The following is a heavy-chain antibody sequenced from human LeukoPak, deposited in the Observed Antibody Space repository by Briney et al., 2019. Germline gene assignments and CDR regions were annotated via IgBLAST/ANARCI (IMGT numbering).Heavy chain of an antibody. D-gene: IGHD6-19*01. CDR2: INQGGSEK. CDR3: VRDGSGYDY. J-gene: IGHJ4*02. Sequence: GGSLRLSCAASGFTFSNYWMSWVRQAPGKGLEWVANINQGGSEKYYLNSAKGRFTISRDSAKNSLYLQMNSLRTDDTAIYYCVRDGSGYDYWGQGTLVTVSS. V-gene: IGHV3-7*05. CDR1: GFTFSNYW.